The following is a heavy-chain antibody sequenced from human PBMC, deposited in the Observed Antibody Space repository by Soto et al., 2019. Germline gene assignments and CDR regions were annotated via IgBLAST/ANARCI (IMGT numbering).Heavy chain of an antibody. Sequence: SETLSLTCAVYGGSFSGYYWSWIRQPPGKGLEWIGEINHSGSTNYNPSLKSRVTISVDTSKNQFSLKLSSVTAADTAVYYCARIYSSGYYKTDYWGQGTLVTVYS. D-gene: IGHD3-22*01. J-gene: IGHJ4*02. V-gene: IGHV4-34*01. CDR2: INHSGST. CDR1: GGSFSGYY. CDR3: ARIYSSGYYKTDY.